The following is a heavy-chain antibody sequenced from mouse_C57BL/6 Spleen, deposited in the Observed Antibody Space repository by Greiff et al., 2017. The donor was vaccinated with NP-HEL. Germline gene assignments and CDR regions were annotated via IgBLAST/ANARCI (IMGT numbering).Heavy chain of an antibody. Sequence: EVKLVESGGGLVQSGRSLRLSCATSGFTFSDFYMEWVRQAPGKGLEWIAASRNKANDYTTEYSASVKGRFIVSRDTSQSILYLQMNALRAEDTAIYYCARDDPLYYAMDYWGQGTSVTVSS. CDR2: SRNKANDYTT. CDR3: ARDDPLYYAMDY. V-gene: IGHV7-1*01. CDR1: GFTFSDFY. J-gene: IGHJ4*01.